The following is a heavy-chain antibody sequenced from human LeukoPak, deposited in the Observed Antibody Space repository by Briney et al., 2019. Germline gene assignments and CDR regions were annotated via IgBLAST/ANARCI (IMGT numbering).Heavy chain of an antibody. CDR2: INPNSGGT. Sequence: ASVKVSCKASGYTFTGYYMHWVRQAPGQGLEWMGWINPNSGGTKYAQKFQGRVTMTRDTSISTAYMELSSLRSDDTAVYYCARGEKVVPQYWGQGTLVTVSS. CDR1: GYTFTGYY. V-gene: IGHV1-2*02. D-gene: IGHD2-15*01. J-gene: IGHJ4*02. CDR3: ARGEKVVPQY.